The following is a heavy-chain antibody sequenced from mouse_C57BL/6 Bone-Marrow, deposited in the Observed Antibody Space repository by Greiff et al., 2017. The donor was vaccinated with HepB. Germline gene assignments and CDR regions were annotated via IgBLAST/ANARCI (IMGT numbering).Heavy chain of an antibody. V-gene: IGHV14-3*01. CDR2: IDPANGNT. CDR1: GFNIKSTY. CDR3: ARFGGFDY. Sequence: VQLQQSVAELVRPGASVKLSCTASGFNIKSTYMHWVKQRPEQGLEWIGRIDPANGNTKYAPKFQGKATITADTSSNTAYLQLSSLTSEDTAIYYCARFGGFDYWGQGTTLTVSS. J-gene: IGHJ2*01.